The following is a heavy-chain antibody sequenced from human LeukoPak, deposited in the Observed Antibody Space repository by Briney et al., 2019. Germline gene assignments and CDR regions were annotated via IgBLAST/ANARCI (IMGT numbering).Heavy chain of an antibody. CDR1: GFTFSSHA. Sequence: GGSLRLSCAASGFTFSSHAMHWVRQAPGKGLEWVAVISTDGRDKHHAESVKGRFTISRDNSKNTLYLQMNSLRPEDTAVYYCAKDVIRGAISYFDSWGQGTPVAVSS. CDR2: ISTDGRDK. D-gene: IGHD3-10*01. V-gene: IGHV3-30*18. J-gene: IGHJ4*02. CDR3: AKDVIRGAISYFDS.